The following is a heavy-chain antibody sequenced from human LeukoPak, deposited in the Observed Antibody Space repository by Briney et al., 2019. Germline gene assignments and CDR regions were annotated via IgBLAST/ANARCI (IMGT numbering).Heavy chain of an antibody. V-gene: IGHV3-11*01. D-gene: IGHD5-18*01. CDR2: ISSSGSTI. CDR1: GFTFSDYY. Sequence: GGSLRLSCAASGFTFSDYYMSWIRQAPGKGLEWVSYISSSGSTIYYADSVKGRFTISRDNAKNSLYLQMNSPRAEDTAVYYCARAAIQLWPGSDYWGQGTLVTVSS. J-gene: IGHJ4*02. CDR3: ARAAIQLWPGSDY.